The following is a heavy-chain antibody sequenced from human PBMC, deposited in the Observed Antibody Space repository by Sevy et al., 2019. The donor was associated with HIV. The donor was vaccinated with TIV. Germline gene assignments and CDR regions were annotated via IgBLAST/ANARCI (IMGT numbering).Heavy chain of an antibody. V-gene: IGHV3-30*02. CDR1: GFTFSGSG. D-gene: IGHD1-7*01. CDR2: IQYHGSDK. CDR3: AREAGTIVISRFDS. Sequence: GGSLRLSCAASGFTFSGSGMHWVRQAPGKGLEWVAFIQYHGSDKRYADSVKGRFTISRDNSRNTVYLEVSSLRPEDTAVYSCAREAGTIVISRFDSWGQGTLVTVSS. J-gene: IGHJ4*02.